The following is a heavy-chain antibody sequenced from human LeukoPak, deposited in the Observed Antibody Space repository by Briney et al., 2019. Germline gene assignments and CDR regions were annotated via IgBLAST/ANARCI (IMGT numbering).Heavy chain of an antibody. CDR3: ARWAPRIQLWQDPGV. CDR2: INPNSCGT. V-gene: IGHV1-2*02. CDR1: GYTSTGYY. J-gene: IGHJ4*02. D-gene: IGHD5-18*01. Sequence: ASVKVSCKASGYTSTGYYMHWVRQAPGQGLEGMGWINPNSCGTNYAQKFQGRDTMTGDTSISTAYMEVCRLRSDDTAVYYCARWAPRIQLWQDPGVWGQGTLVTVSS.